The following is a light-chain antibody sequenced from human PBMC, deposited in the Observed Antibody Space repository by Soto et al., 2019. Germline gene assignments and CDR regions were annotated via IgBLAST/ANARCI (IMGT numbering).Light chain of an antibody. CDR1: SSNIGAGYD. CDR3: QSYDSSVSGWV. V-gene: IGLV1-40*01. CDR2: GNS. Sequence: QPVLTQPPSVSGAPGQRVTISCTGSSSNIGAGYDVHWYQQLPGTAPKLLIYGNSNRPSGVPDRFSGSKSGTSASLAITGLRAEDEADYYCQSYDSSVSGWVFGGGTQLTVL. J-gene: IGLJ3*02.